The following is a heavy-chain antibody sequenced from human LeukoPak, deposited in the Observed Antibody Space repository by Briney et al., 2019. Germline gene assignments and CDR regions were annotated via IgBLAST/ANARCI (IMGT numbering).Heavy chain of an antibody. CDR3: ARDRGQWLVTYYFDY. J-gene: IGHJ4*02. Sequence: PGGSLRLSCAASEFTFSSYSMNWVRQAPGKGLEWVSYITNSGNSKSYADSVKGRFTISRDNTKNSLYLQMNGLRAEDTAVYYCARDRGQWLVTYYFDYWGQGTLVTVSS. V-gene: IGHV3-48*01. CDR1: EFTFSSYS. CDR2: ITNSGNSK. D-gene: IGHD6-19*01.